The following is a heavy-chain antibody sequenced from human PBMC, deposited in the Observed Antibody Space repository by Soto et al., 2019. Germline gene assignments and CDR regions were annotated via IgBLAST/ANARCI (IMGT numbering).Heavy chain of an antibody. J-gene: IGHJ4*02. CDR1: GFTFSADG. Sequence: QVQLVESGGGVVQPGGSLTLSCAASGFTFSADGMHWVRQAPGEGVEWLTVVVREGNEKYYADSVRGRFTVSRDNSNSKLYLEMNSLRAEATAGYYCARDNDNDDNGLDFWGQGTPVSVSS. D-gene: IGHD1-1*01. CDR2: VVREGNEK. V-gene: IGHV3-33*05. CDR3: ARDNDNDDNGLDF.